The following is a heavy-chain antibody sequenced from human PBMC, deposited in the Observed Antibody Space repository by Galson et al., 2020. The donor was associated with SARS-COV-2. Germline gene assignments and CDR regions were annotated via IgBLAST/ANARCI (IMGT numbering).Heavy chain of an antibody. CDR1: GFTFDDYC. V-gene: IGHV3-20*02. Sequence: GESLKISFAASGFTFDDYCMSWVRQAPGKGLELVAGINWNCGSTGYADSVKGRFTISRDNAKNSLYLQMNSLRAEDTALYHCASLHSSGYYYGYFQHWGQGTLVTVSS. J-gene: IGHJ1*01. CDR2: INWNCGST. D-gene: IGHD3-22*01. CDR3: ASLHSSGYYYGYFQH.